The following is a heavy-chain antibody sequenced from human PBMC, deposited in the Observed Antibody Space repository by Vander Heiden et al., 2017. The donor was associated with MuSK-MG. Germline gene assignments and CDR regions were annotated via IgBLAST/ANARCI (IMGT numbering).Heavy chain of an antibody. CDR1: GFTFSSYA. CDR2: ISGMGGST. CDR3: AKGGGFDI. J-gene: IGHJ3*02. Sequence: EVQLLESGGGLVQPGGSLRLSCAASGFTFSSYAMSWVRQAPGKGLEWVSAISGMGGSTDDADSVKGRVTISRENSKNTVYMKMTSLRAEDTAVDYGAKGGGFDIWGQGTMVTVSS. D-gene: IGHD3-16*01. V-gene: IGHV3-23*01.